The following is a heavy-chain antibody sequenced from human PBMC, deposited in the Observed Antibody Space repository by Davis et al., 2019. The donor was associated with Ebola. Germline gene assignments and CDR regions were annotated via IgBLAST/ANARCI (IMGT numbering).Heavy chain of an antibody. V-gene: IGHV3-30-3*01. CDR2: ISYDGSNK. CDR1: GFTFSSYA. CDR3: ARAYDFWSGRRDAFDI. Sequence: PGGSLRLSCAASGFTFSSYAMHWVRQAPGKGLEWVAVISYDGSNKYYADSVKGRFTISRDNSKNTLYLQMNSLRAEDTAVYYCARAYDFWSGRRDAFDIWGQGTMVTVSS. J-gene: IGHJ3*02. D-gene: IGHD3-3*01.